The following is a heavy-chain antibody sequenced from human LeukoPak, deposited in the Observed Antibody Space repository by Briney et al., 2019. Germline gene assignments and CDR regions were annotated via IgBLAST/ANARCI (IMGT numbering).Heavy chain of an antibody. CDR2: IYYSGST. Sequence: SKTLSLTCTVSGGSISSYYWNWIRQPPGKGLEWIRYIYYSGSTNYNPSLKSRVTISVDTSKNQFSLKLSSVTAADTAVYYCAGRLWRRDGYNLSAFDIWGQGTMVTVSS. J-gene: IGHJ3*02. V-gene: IGHV4-59*01. CDR1: GGSISSYY. D-gene: IGHD5-24*01. CDR3: AGRLWRRDGYNLSAFDI.